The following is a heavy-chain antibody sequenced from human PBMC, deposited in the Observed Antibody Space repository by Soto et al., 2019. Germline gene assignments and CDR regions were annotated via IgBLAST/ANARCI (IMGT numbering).Heavy chain of an antibody. CDR3: TRTADFTSAFDI. J-gene: IGHJ3*02. D-gene: IGHD2-21*02. V-gene: IGHV3-13*01. Sequence: EVQLVESGGGLVQPGGSLRLSCAASGFTFSNYDMHWVRQATGKSLQWVANINVAGNTYYPVSVKGRFTISRENAKNSLYLHINSLRAEDTAVYYCTRTADFTSAFDIWGQGTMVTVSS. CDR1: GFTFSNYD. CDR2: INVAGNT.